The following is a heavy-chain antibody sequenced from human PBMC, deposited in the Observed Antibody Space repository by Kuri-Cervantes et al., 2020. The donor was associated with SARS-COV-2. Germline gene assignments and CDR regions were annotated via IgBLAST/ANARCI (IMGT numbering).Heavy chain of an antibody. CDR1: GYTFTGYY. CDR3: ARARPRGQDIVVVPAAQKDYYYGMDV. V-gene: IGHV1-2*04. CDR2: INPNSGGT. Sequence: ASVKDSCKASGYTFTGYYMHWVRQAPGQGLEWMGWINPNSGGTNYAQKFQGWVTMTRDTSISTAYMELSRLRSDDTAVYYCARARPRGQDIVVVPAAQKDYYYGMDVWGQGTTVTVSS. D-gene: IGHD2-2*01. J-gene: IGHJ6*02.